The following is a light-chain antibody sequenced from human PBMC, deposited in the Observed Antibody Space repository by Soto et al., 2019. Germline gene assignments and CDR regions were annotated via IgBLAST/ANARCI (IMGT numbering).Light chain of an antibody. CDR1: SSDVGGYNY. Sequence: HSALTQPASVSGSPGQSITISCTGTSSDVGGYNYVSWYQQHPDKAPKLMIYDVSNRPSGVSNRFSGSKSGNTASLTISGLQAEDEANYYCSSYTSSSTYVFGTGTKVTVL. J-gene: IGLJ1*01. CDR2: DVS. CDR3: SSYTSSSTYV. V-gene: IGLV2-14*01.